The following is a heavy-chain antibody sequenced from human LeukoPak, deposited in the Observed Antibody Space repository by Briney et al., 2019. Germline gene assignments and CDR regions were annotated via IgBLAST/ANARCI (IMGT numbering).Heavy chain of an antibody. V-gene: IGHV4-39*01. J-gene: IGHJ4*02. CDR1: GGSLSSSGYY. D-gene: IGHD1-1*01. Sequence: SETLSLTCTVSGGSLSSSGYYWGWIRQPPGQGLEWIGTIYYSGSTFYNSSLKSRVTISVDTSKNRFSLRLTYVTAADAAVYYCATSTTGWSPVDNWGQGTLVTVSS. CDR2: IYYSGST. CDR3: ATSTTGWSPVDN.